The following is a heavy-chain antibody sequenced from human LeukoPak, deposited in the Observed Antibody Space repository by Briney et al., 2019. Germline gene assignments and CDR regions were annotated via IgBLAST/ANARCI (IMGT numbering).Heavy chain of an antibody. CDR3: ARGDGSSWYEY. V-gene: IGHV1-2*02. CDR2: INSNSGAT. J-gene: IGHJ4*02. CDR1: GYTFTANY. Sequence: VASMKVSCKASGYTFTANYMHWVRQAPGQGREWMGWINSNSGATNYAQRFQGRVTMTRDTSNSAAYMELRSLRYDDTGVYYCARGDGSSWYEYWGQGTMVTVSS. D-gene: IGHD6-13*01.